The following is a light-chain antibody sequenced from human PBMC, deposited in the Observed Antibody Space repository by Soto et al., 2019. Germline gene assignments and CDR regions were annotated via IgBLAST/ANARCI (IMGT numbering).Light chain of an antibody. J-gene: IGKJ1*01. CDR2: DAS. CDR3: QQYNSYRT. V-gene: IGKV1-5*01. Sequence: DIQMTQSPSILSASVGDRVTITCRARQSISIWLAWYQQKPGKAPKLLIYDASILESGVPSRFSGSGSGTEFTLTIRSLQPDDFATYYCQQYNSYRTFGQGTKVEIK. CDR1: QSISIW.